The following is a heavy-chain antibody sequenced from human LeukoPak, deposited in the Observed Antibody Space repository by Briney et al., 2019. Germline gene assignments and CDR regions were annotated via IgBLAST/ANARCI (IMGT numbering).Heavy chain of an antibody. V-gene: IGHV4-4*07. D-gene: IGHD3-10*01. CDR2: IYTSGSI. CDR1: GGSISSYY. Sequence: SETLSLTCTVSGGSISSYYWSWIRQPAGKGLEWIGRIYTSGSINYNPSLKSRVTMSVDTSKNQFSLKLSSVTAADTAVYYCARDKLSSFGELLSYYYGMDVWGQGTTVTVSS. J-gene: IGHJ6*02. CDR3: ARDKLSSFGELLSYYYGMDV.